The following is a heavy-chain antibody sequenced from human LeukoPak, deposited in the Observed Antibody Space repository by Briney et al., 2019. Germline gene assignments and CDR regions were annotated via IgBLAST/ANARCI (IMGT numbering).Heavy chain of an antibody. D-gene: IGHD3-22*01. CDR2: IYSGGST. V-gene: IGHV3-53*01. CDR1: GFTVSSNY. CDR3: ARNYYDSSGYSY. J-gene: IGHJ4*02. Sequence: GGSLRLSCAASGFTVSSNYMSWVRQAPGKGLEWVSVIYSGGSTYYADSVKGRFTISRDNSKNTLYLQMNSLRAEDTAVYYCARNYYDSSGYSYWGQGTLVTVSS.